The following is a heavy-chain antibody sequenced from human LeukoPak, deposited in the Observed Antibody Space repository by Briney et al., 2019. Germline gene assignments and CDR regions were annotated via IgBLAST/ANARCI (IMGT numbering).Heavy chain of an antibody. CDR2: IRYDGSNK. J-gene: IGHJ4*02. CDR3: AKDRDPYDSSGYYFDY. CDR1: GFTFSSYG. Sequence: PGGSLRLSCAASGFTFSSYGMHWVRQAPGKGLEWVAFIRYDGSNKYHADSVKGRFTISRDNSKNTLYLQMNSLRAEDTAVYYCAKDRDPYDSSGYYFDYWGQGTLVTVSS. D-gene: IGHD3-22*01. V-gene: IGHV3-30*02.